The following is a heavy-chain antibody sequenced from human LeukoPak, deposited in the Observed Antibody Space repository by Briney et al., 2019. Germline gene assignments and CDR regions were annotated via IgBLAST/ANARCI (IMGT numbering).Heavy chain of an antibody. CDR1: GFTFDDYA. D-gene: IGHD3-22*01. CDR3: AKVYRYYYDSSGYYYFDY. V-gene: IGHV3-9*01. CDR2: ISWNSGSI. Sequence: GRSLRLSCAASGFTFDDYAMHWVRQAPGKGLEWVSGISWNSGSIGYADSVRGRFTISRDNAKNSLYLQMNSLRAEDTAVYYCAKVYRYYYDSSGYYYFDYWGQGTLVTVSS. J-gene: IGHJ4*02.